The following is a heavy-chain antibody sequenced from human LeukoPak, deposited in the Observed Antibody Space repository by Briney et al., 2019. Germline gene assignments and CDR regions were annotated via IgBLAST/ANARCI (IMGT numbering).Heavy chain of an antibody. CDR2: IYHSGST. CDR1: GGSISSGGYY. V-gene: IGHV4-30-2*01. D-gene: IGHD6-13*01. J-gene: IGHJ4*02. CDR3: ARDSYSSSWYLDY. Sequence: SETLSLTCTVSGGSISSGGYYWSWIRQPPGKGLEWIGYIYHSGSTYYNPSLKSRVTISVDRSKNQFSLKLSSVTAADTAVYYCARDSYSSSWYLDYWGQGTLVTVSS.